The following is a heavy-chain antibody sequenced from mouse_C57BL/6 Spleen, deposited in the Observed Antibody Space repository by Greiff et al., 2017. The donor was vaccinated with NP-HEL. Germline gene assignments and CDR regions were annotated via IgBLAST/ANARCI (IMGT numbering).Heavy chain of an antibody. J-gene: IGHJ2*01. CDR1: GFTFSSYA. V-gene: IGHV5-4*01. CDR3: ARDEMVPYYFDY. D-gene: IGHD2-3*01. CDR2: ISDGGSYT. Sequence: DVQLVESGGGLVKPGGSLKLSCAASGFTFSSYAMSWVRQTPEKRLEWVATISDGGSYTYYPDNVKGRFTISRDNAKNNLYLQMSHLKSEDTAMYYCARDEMVPYYFDYWGQGTTLTVSS.